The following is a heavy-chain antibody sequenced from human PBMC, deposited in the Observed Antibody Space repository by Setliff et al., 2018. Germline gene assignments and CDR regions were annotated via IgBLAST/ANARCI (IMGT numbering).Heavy chain of an antibody. CDR1: GYTFTSYA. V-gene: IGHV1-3*01. D-gene: IGHD2-2*01. Sequence: ASVKVSCKASGYTFTSYAMHWVRQAPGQRLEWMGWINAGNGNTKYSQKFQGRVTITRDTSASTAYMELSSLRSEDAAVYYCARDISAAVPAAILYYWGQGTLVTVSS. J-gene: IGHJ4*02. CDR3: ARDISAAVPAAILYY. CDR2: INAGNGNT.